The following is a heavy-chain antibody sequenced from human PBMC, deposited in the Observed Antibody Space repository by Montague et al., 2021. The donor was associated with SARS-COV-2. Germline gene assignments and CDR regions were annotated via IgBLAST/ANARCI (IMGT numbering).Heavy chain of an antibody. V-gene: IGHV3-7*01. CDR2: IRQDGSDK. Sequence: SLRLSCAASGFTFSSYWMSWVRQAPGKGLEWVANIRQDGSDKHYLDSVRGRFTIYRDNAKNSLYLQMNSLTAEDTGVYYCTRDRDYGDYLSCFNPWGQGTMVTVSS. CDR3: TRDRDYGDYLSCFNP. CDR1: GFTFSSYW. D-gene: IGHD4-17*01. J-gene: IGHJ5*02.